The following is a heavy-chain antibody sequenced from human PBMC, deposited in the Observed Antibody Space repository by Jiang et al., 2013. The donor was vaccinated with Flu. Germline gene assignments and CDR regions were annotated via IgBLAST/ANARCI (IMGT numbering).Heavy chain of an antibody. V-gene: IGHV2-5*02. CDR1: GFSLSTSGVG. CDR2: IYWDDDK. Sequence: KPTQTLTLTCKFSGFSLSTSGVGVDWIRQPPGKALEWLALIYWDDDKRYSPSLKSRLTITKDTSKNQVVLTMTNMDPVDTATYYCARIRGYYDSSGYYHRTFDYWGQGTLVTVSS. CDR3: ARIRGYYDSSGYYHRTFDY. D-gene: IGHD3-22*01. J-gene: IGHJ4*02.